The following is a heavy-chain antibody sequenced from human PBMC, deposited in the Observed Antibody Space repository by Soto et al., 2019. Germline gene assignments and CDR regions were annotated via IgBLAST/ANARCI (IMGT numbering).Heavy chain of an antibody. CDR3: ARRITYYDILNGPDKDAFDI. J-gene: IGHJ3*02. CDR2: IYYSGST. V-gene: IGHV4-59*01. D-gene: IGHD3-9*01. Sequence: SETLSLTCTVSGGSISRYYWSWIRQPPGKGLEWIGYIYYSGSTNYNPSLKSRVTISVDTSKNQFSLKLSSVTAADTAVYYCARRITYYDILNGPDKDAFDIWGQGTMVTVSS. CDR1: GGSISRYY.